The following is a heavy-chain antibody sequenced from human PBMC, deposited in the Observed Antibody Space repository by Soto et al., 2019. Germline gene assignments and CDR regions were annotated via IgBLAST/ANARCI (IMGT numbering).Heavy chain of an antibody. V-gene: IGHV1-69*01. D-gene: IGHD3-16*02. CDR3: ARDWGGYDYVWGSYR. CDR2: IIPIFGTA. Sequence: QVQLVQSGAEVKKPGSSVKVSCKASGGTFSSYAISWVRQAPGQGLEWMGGIIPIFGTANYAQKFQGRVMITAEESTSTAYMELSSLRSEDTAVYYCARDWGGYDYVWGSYRWGQGTLVTVSS. CDR1: GGTFSSYA. J-gene: IGHJ4*02.